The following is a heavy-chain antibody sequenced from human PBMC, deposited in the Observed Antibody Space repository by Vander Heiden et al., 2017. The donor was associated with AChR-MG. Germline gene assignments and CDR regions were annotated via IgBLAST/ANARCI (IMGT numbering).Heavy chain of an antibody. CDR3: ARDDYGAPLDQ. D-gene: IGHD4-17*01. Sequence: QVQLQESGPELVKLSETLSLACAVSGYSISSGYFWGWTRQPPGKGLEWIGNLQRFGRTYDNPSLKSRVTISVDTSKNQFSLKLRCVPAADTALYYWARDDYGAPLDQWDQGMLVAVS. CDR2: LQRFGRT. CDR1: GYSISSGYF. V-gene: IGHV4-38-2*02. J-gene: IGHJ4*01.